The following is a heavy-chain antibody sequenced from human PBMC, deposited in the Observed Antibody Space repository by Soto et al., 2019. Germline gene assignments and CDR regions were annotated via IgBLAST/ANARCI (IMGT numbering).Heavy chain of an antibody. V-gene: IGHV1-8*01. CDR2: MNPNSGNK. D-gene: IGHD4-4*01. J-gene: IGHJ6*02. Sequence: QVQLVQSGAEVKKPGASVKVSCKASGYTFTSYDINWVRHATGHGLEWMGWMNPNSGNKGYAQKFQGRETMTRNTSIITAYMDLSSLRSEDTAVYYCARGYLDYSNNVRYYYGMDVWGQGTTVTVSS. CDR1: GYTFTSYD. CDR3: ARGYLDYSNNVRYYYGMDV.